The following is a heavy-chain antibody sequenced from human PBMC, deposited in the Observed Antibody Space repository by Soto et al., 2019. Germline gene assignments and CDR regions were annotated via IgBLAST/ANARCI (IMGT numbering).Heavy chain of an antibody. Sequence: SETLSLTCAVSGGSICSGGYSWSWIRQPPGKGLEWIGYIYHSGSTYYNPSLKSRVTISVDTSKNQFSLYLNSVTAADTAVYYCARWVEVSLDYFDSWGQGTPVTVSS. CDR2: IYHSGST. V-gene: IGHV4-30-2*01. J-gene: IGHJ4*02. CDR1: GGSICSGGYS. D-gene: IGHD2-15*01. CDR3: ARWVEVSLDYFDS.